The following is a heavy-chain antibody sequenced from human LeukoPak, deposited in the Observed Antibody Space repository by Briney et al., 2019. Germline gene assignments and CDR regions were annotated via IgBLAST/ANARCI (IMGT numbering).Heavy chain of an antibody. CDR3: ARDPGIAVAGRNYFDY. CDR2: IGTSSSYI. J-gene: IGHJ4*02. D-gene: IGHD6-19*01. CDR1: RFTFSSYT. V-gene: IGHV3-21*01. Sequence: GGSLRLSCAASRFTFSSYTMNWVRQAPGKGLEWVSSIGTSSSYIYYADSVKGRFTISRDNAKNSLFLQMNSLRADDTAVYYCARDPGIAVAGRNYFDYWGQGTLVTVSS.